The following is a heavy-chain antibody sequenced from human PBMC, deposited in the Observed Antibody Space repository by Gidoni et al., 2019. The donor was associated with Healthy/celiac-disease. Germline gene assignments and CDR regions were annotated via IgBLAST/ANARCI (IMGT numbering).Heavy chain of an antibody. V-gene: IGHV4-34*01. CDR2: INHSGST. D-gene: IGHD1-26*01. Sequence: QVQLQQWGAGLLKPSETLSLTCAVYGGSFSGYYWGWIRQPPGKGLEWIGEINHSGSTNYNPSLKSRVTISVDTSKNQFSLKLSSVTAADTAVYYCARVRGIVGATWFDPWGQGTLVTVSS. J-gene: IGHJ5*02. CDR1: GGSFSGYY. CDR3: ARVRGIVGATWFDP.